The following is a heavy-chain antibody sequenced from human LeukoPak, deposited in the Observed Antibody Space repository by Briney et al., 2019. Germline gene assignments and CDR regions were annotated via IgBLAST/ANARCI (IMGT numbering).Heavy chain of an antibody. J-gene: IGHJ6*04. CDR2: ISAYNGNT. V-gene: IGHV1-18*01. D-gene: IGHD3-3*01. Sequence: GASVKVSCKASGYTFTSYGISWVRQAPGQGLEWMGWISAYNGNTNYAQKLQGRVTMTTDTSTSTAYMELRSLRSDDTAVYYCARGEYYDFWSGYLVPDVWGKGTTVTVSS. CDR3: ARGEYYDFWSGYLVPDV. CDR1: GYTFTSYG.